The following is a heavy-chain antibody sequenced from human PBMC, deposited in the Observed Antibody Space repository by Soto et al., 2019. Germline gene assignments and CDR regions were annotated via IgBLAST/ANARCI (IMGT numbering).Heavy chain of an antibody. V-gene: IGHV1-46*03. J-gene: IGHJ5*02. CDR3: ARVSSYGDYVEEYWFDP. Sequence: QVQLVQSGAEVKKPGASVKVSCKASGYTFTSYYMHWVRQAPGQGLEWMGIINPSGGSTSYAQKFQGRVTMTRDTSTSTVYMELSSRRSEDTAVYYCARVSSYGDYVEEYWFDPWGQGTLVTVSS. CDR2: INPSGGST. CDR1: GYTFTSYY. D-gene: IGHD4-17*01.